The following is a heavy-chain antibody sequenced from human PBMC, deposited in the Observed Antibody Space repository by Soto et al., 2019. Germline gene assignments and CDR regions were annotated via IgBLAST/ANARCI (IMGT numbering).Heavy chain of an antibody. Sequence: DVQLLESGGGLVQPAGSLRLSCAASGFTFSSYAMGWVRQGPGKGLEWVAVVSIGGSTHYEDSVRGRFTISRDNSKNTLSLQMNSLTAEDTAVYFCAKRRGAGGHFDYWGQGALVTVSS. J-gene: IGHJ4*02. CDR1: GFTFSSYA. D-gene: IGHD2-15*01. CDR3: AKRRGAGGHFDY. V-gene: IGHV3-23*01. CDR2: VSIGGST.